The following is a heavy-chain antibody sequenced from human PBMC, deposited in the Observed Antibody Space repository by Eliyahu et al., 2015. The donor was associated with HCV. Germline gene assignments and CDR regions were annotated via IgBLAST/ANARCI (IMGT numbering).Heavy chain of an antibody. V-gene: IGHV4-59*01. D-gene: IGHD6-13*01. J-gene: IGHJ4*02. CDR1: TGSITSYY. Sequence: QVQLQESGPGLXKPSETLSLXXXXPTGSITSYYWNWIRHTPGKGLEWIAYMYYTGRTKYNPSLRSRVTISVDTSKSQCSLELTSVTAADSAVYYCAAGRGGYFLDSWGQGTLVTVSS. CDR3: AAGRGGYFLDS. CDR2: MYYTGRT.